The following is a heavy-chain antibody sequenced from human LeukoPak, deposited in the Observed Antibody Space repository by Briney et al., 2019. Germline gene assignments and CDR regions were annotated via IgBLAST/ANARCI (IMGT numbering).Heavy chain of an antibody. CDR1: GGSFSGYY. Sequence: SETLSLTCAVYGGSFSGYYWSWIRQPPGKGLEWIGEINHSGSTNYNPSLKSRVTISVDTSKNQFSLKLSSVTAADTAVYYCARTLGREQLERRVGHAFDIWGQGTMVTVSS. J-gene: IGHJ3*02. CDR3: ARTLGREQLERRVGHAFDI. CDR2: INHSGST. V-gene: IGHV4-34*01. D-gene: IGHD1-1*01.